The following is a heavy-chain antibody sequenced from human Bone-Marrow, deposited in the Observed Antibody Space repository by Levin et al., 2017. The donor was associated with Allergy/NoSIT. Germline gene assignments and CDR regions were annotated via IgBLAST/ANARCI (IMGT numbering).Heavy chain of an antibody. Sequence: GGSLRLSCAASGFTFSGYWMSWVRQAPGKGLEWVANIKEDGIEKYYVESVKGRFTISRDNAKNSLYLQMDSLRAEDTALYYCARDSWAAYGSGSDEWGQGTLVTVSP. J-gene: IGHJ4*02. CDR2: IKEDGIEK. CDR1: GFTFSGYW. V-gene: IGHV3-7*04. CDR3: ARDSWAAYGSGSDE. D-gene: IGHD3-10*01.